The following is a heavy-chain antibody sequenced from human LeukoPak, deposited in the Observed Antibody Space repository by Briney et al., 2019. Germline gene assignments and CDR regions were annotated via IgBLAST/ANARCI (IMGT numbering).Heavy chain of an antibody. CDR3: ARTSQYYDSSGYYYLLIDY. CDR1: GFTFSSYS. D-gene: IGHD3-22*01. J-gene: IGHJ4*02. CDR2: ISSSSYI. V-gene: IGHV3-21*01. Sequence: GGSLRLSCAASGFTFSSYSMNWVRQAPGKGLEWVSSISSSSYIYYADSVKGRFTISRDNAKNSLYLQMNSLRAGDTAVYYCARTSQYYDSSGYYYLLIDYWGQGTLVTVSS.